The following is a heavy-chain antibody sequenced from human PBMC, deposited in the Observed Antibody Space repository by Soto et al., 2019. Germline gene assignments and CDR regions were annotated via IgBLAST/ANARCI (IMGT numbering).Heavy chain of an antibody. Sequence: QITLKESGPSPVKPTQTLTVTCTFSGFSLSNSGVGVAWIRQPPGKALEWLALIYGDNDKRYSPSLKTRLTITKDNSNNQVVLTMTTMDPVDTATYYCAHCTLHAYGDYDPGTSHVFDSWGQGTLVTVSS. V-gene: IGHV2-5*02. CDR2: IYGDNDK. CDR3: AHCTLHAYGDYDPGTSHVFDS. D-gene: IGHD4-17*01. CDR1: GFSLSNSGVG. J-gene: IGHJ4*02.